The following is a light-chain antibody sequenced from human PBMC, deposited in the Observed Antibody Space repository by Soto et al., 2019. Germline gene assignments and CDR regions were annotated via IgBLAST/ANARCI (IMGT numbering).Light chain of an antibody. CDR3: QQYISFPKT. Sequence: DIQMIQSPPTLPAFVGDTVTITCRASQSVSSWLAWYQQKPGTAPNLLIYDASSLASGVPSRFSGSGSGTKFTLTIRSLQPDDFATYYCQQYISFPKTFGQGTKV. CDR2: DAS. CDR1: QSVSSW. J-gene: IGKJ1*01. V-gene: IGKV1-5*01.